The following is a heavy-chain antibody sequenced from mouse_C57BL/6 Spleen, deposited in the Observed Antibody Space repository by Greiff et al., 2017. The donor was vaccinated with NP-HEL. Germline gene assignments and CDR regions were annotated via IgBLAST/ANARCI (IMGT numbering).Heavy chain of an antibody. J-gene: IGHJ4*01. CDR3: ARDYYGSSPGDAMDY. V-gene: IGHV1-81*01. CDR1: GYTFTSYG. Sequence: QVQLKESGAELARPGASVKLSCKASGYTFTSYGISWVKQRTGQGLEWIGEIYPRSGNTYYNEKFKGKATLTADKSSSTAYMELRSLTSEDSAVYFCARDYYGSSPGDAMDYWGQGTSVTVSS. CDR2: IYPRSGNT. D-gene: IGHD1-1*01.